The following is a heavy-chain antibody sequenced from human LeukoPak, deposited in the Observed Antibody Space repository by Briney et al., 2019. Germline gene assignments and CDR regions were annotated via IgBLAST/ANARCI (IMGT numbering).Heavy chain of an antibody. CDR3: ARGVVVVVPGALKLTKAVDDYYYYMDV. Sequence: SETLSLTCAVYGGSFSGYYWSWIRQPPGKGLEWIGEINHSGSTNYNPSLKSRVTISVDTSKNQFSLKLSSVTAADTALYYCARGVVVVVPGALKLTKAVDDYYYYMDVWGKGTTVTVSS. V-gene: IGHV4-34*01. CDR2: INHSGST. J-gene: IGHJ6*03. D-gene: IGHD2-2*01. CDR1: GGSFSGYY.